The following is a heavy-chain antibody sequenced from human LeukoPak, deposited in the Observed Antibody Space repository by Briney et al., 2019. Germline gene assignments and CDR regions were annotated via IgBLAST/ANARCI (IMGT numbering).Heavy chain of an antibody. CDR2: ISAYNGNT. D-gene: IGHD3-22*01. CDR1: GYTFTIYG. V-gene: IGHV1-18*01. CDR3: ARDWGYYDSSGYLGVFDI. J-gene: IGHJ3*02. Sequence: GASVKVSCKASGYTFTIYGISWVRQAPGQGLEWMGWISAYNGNTNYAQKLQGRVTMTTDTSTSTAYMELRSLRSDDTAVYYCARDWGYYDSSGYLGVFDIWGQGTMVTVSS.